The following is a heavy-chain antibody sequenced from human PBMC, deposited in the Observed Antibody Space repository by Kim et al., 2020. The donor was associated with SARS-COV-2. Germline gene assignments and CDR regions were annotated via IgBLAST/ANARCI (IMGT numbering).Heavy chain of an antibody. CDR1: GGSISSYY. CDR2: IYYSGST. V-gene: IGHV4-59*08. Sequence: SETLSLTCTVSGGSISSYYWSWIRQPPGKGLEWIGYIYYSGSTNYNPSLKSRVTISVDTSKNQFSLKLSSVTAADTAVYYCARALSNYLFDPWGQGTLVT. CDR3: ARALSNYLFDP. D-gene: IGHD4-4*01. J-gene: IGHJ5*02.